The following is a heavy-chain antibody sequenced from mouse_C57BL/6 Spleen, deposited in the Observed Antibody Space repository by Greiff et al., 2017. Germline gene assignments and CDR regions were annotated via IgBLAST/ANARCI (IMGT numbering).Heavy chain of an antibody. J-gene: IGHJ4*01. CDR1: GYTFTSYW. D-gene: IGHD4-1*01. V-gene: IGHV1-7*01. Sequence: QVQLQQPGTELVKPGASVKLSCKASGYTFTSYWMHWVKQRPGQGLEWIGYINPSSGYTKYNQKFKDKATLTADKSSSTAYMQLSSLTYEDSAVYYCARHWDDYAMDYWGQGTSVTVSS. CDR2: INPSSGYT. CDR3: ARHWDDYAMDY.